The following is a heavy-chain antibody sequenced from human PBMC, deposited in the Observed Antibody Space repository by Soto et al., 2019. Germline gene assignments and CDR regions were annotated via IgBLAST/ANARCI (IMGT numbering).Heavy chain of an antibody. V-gene: IGHV3-30*18. D-gene: IGHD2-15*01. CDR1: GFTFSSYG. CDR3: AKDSEDIVVVVAATPIDY. J-gene: IGHJ4*02. Sequence: ESGGGVVQPGRSLRLSCAASGFTFSSYGMHWVRQAPGKGLEWVAVISYDGSNKYYADSVKGRFTISRDNSKNTLYLQMNSLRAEDTAVYYCAKDSEDIVVVVAATPIDYWGQGTLVTVSS. CDR2: ISYDGSNK.